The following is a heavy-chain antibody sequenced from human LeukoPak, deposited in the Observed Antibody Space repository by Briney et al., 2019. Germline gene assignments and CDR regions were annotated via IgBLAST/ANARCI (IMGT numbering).Heavy chain of an antibody. V-gene: IGHV4-34*01. D-gene: IGHD4-23*01. CDR3: ARGIFYGGRNQYIWFDL. CDR1: GGPFRGFF. J-gene: IGHJ5*02. Sequence: SETLSLTCAVYGGPFRGFFWSWIRQAPGKGLEWIAEVSHGGTSNYNPSLKSRITISVDTSKSQSSLKLTSVTAADTAVYYCARGIFYGGRNQYIWFDLWGQGTLVTVSS. CDR2: VSHGGTS.